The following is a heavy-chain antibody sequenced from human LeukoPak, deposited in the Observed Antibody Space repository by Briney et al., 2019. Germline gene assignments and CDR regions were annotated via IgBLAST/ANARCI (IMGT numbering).Heavy chain of an antibody. CDR2: IYPRDGST. CDR3: AAQHRLSFDY. V-gene: IGHV1-46*01. D-gene: IGHD2-21*01. CDR1: GYTFTSNY. J-gene: IGHJ4*02. Sequence: ASVKVSCKASGYTFTSNYIHWVRQAPGQGLEWMGMIYPRDGSTSYAQKFQGRVTMTRDTSTSTVYMELSSLRSEDTAVYYCAAQHRLSFDYWGQGTLVTVSS.